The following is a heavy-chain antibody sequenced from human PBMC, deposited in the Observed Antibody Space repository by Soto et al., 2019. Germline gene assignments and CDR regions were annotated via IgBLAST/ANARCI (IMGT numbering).Heavy chain of an antibody. J-gene: IGHJ4*02. Sequence: QVQLVESGGGVVQPGRSLRLSCAASGFTFRNYAMHWVRQVPQAPGKGLEWVEVISYDGINQFYADSVMGRFTISRDESKNTLYLQMNSLRADYAAVYYCARDDYSTTGRNSGFDVGGQGTLVTVSS. CDR2: ISYDGINQ. V-gene: IGHV3-30-3*01. D-gene: IGHD2-8*01. CDR3: ARDDYSTTGRNSGFDV. CDR1: GFTFRNYA.